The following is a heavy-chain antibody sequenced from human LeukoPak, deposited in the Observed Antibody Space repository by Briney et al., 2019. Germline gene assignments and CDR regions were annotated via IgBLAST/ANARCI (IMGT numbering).Heavy chain of an antibody. CDR2: IYTSGST. Sequence: SETLSLTCTVSGGSISSGSYYWGWIRQPAGKGLEWIGRIYTSGSTNYNPSLKSRVTISVDTSKNQFSLKLSSVTAADTAVYYCASHRSHPDLKYYYYYYMGVWGKGTTVTVSS. J-gene: IGHJ6*03. CDR3: ASHRSHPDLKYYYYYYMGV. CDR1: GGSISSGSYY. V-gene: IGHV4-61*02.